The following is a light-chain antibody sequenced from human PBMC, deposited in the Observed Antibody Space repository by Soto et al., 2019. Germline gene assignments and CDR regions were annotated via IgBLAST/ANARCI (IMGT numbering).Light chain of an antibody. Sequence: DIQMTQSPSSLSASVGDRVTVTCRASQRINSFLNWYQQKPGEAPKLLIYAASRLQGGVPSRFSGSGSGTDFTLTISSLQPEDFATYYCLQDYNYPWTFGQGTKVDIK. CDR1: QRINSF. J-gene: IGKJ1*01. CDR3: LQDYNYPWT. V-gene: IGKV1-39*01. CDR2: AAS.